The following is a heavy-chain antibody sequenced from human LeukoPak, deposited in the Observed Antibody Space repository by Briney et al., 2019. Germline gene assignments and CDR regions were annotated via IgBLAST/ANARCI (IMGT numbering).Heavy chain of an antibody. CDR3: ARDYVYAFDY. D-gene: IGHD2/OR15-2a*01. CDR1: GFSFISYS. V-gene: IGHV3-48*01. J-gene: IGHJ4*02. Sequence: PGGSLRLSCAASGFSFISYSINWVRQAPGKGLEWVSYISGDGNAKHYTDSVKGRFTISRDNAKNALYLQMNSLRAEDTAVYFCARDYVYAFDYWGQGTLVTVSS. CDR2: ISGDGNAK.